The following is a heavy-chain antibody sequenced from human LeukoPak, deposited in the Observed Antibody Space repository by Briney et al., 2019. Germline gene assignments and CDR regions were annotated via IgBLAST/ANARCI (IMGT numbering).Heavy chain of an antibody. J-gene: IGHJ3*02. CDR3: ARVSSPWSPRDAFDI. Sequence: SQTLSLTCAISGDSASSNSATWNWIRQSPSRGLEWLGRTYYKSKWYNDYAVSVKSRITINSDTSKNQFSLQLNSVTPEDTAVYYCARVSSPWSPRDAFDIWGQGTMVTVSS. V-gene: IGHV6-1*01. CDR2: TYYKSKWYN. D-gene: IGHD1-26*01. CDR1: GDSASSNSAT.